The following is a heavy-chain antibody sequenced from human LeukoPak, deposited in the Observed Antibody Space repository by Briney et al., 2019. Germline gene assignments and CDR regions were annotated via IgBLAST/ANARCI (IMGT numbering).Heavy chain of an antibody. Sequence: GGSLRLSCAASGFTFSSYWMTWVRQAPGKGLEWVANIKLDVSETYYVDSVRGRFTISRDNTKNSLYLQMDSLRAEDTAVYYCANVRVWFDPWGQGTLVTVSS. CDR1: GFTFSSYW. CDR3: ANVRVWFDP. CDR2: IKLDVSET. J-gene: IGHJ5*02. V-gene: IGHV3-7*03.